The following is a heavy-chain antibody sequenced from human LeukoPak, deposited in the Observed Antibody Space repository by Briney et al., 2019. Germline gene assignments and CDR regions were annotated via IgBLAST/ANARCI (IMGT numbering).Heavy chain of an antibody. CDR2: LLYNGNT. CDR1: GGSISSDVHY. CDR3: TRRGSGNGGTYAGMDV. Sequence: PSETLSLTCTVAGGSISSDVHYWDWIRQAPGKGLEWIGSLLYNGNTWYNPSLESRVTISVDTSENQFSLRLTSVNAADTALYFYTRRGSGNGGTYAGMDVWGPGTSVTVSS. J-gene: IGHJ6*02. V-gene: IGHV4-39*01. D-gene: IGHD1-26*01.